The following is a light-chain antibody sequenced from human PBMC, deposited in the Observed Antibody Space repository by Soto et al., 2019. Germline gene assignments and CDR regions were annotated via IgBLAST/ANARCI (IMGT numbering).Light chain of an antibody. CDR1: QSVSSSY. CDR2: GAY. V-gene: IGKV3-20*01. Sequence: EVVLTHSPVTLSLSPWERATLSCRSSQSVSSSYLAWYQQRPGQAPRLLIYGAYSRATGIPDRFSGSGSGTDFTLTISRLEPEDFAVYYCQQYGSSPTWKFGQGTKVDIK. J-gene: IGKJ1*01. CDR3: QQYGSSPTWK.